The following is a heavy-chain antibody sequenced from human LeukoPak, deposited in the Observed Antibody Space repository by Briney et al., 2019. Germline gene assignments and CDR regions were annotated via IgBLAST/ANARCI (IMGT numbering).Heavy chain of an antibody. D-gene: IGHD6-13*01. CDR3: ARVAAAGTPPYDAFDI. CDR2: ISSSGSTI. CDR1: GFTFSDYY. J-gene: IGHJ3*02. V-gene: IGHV3-11*04. Sequence: GGSLRLSCAASGFTFSDYYMSWIRQAPGKGLEWVSYISSSGSTIYYADSVKGRFTISRDNAKNSLYLQMNSPRAEDTAVYYCARVAAAGTPPYDAFDIWGQGTMVTVSS.